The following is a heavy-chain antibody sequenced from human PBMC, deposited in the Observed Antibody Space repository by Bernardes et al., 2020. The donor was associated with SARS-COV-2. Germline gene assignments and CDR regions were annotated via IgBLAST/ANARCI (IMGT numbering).Heavy chain of an antibody. CDR1: GGSLNNNW. D-gene: IGHD1-26*01. V-gene: IGHV4-4*07. J-gene: IGHJ6*02. CDR2: IYSTWNT. CDR3: ARVGYLDSGARNGMDV. Sequence: SETLSLTCAVSGGSLNNNWWSWIRQPAGKGLEWIGRIYSTWNTNYSPSLKSRVTISLDTSKNQFSLDLSSVTAADTAVYYCARVGYLDSGARNGMDVWGQGTTVTVSS.